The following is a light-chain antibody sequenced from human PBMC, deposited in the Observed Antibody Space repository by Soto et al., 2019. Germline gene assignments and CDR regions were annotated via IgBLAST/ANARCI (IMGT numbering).Light chain of an antibody. CDR2: DTS. CDR3: QQRSNWYT. Sequence: VLTQSPAILSLSPGERASLSCRASQSVSNYLAWYQQRPGQAPRLLIYDTSKRATGIPPRFSGSGSGTDFTLTISSLEPEDFAVYYCQQRSNWYTFGQGTKLEIK. J-gene: IGKJ2*01. V-gene: IGKV3-11*01. CDR1: QSVSNY.